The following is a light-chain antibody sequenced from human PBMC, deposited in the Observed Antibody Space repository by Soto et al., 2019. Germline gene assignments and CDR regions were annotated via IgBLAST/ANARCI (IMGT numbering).Light chain of an antibody. CDR1: SSDVGAYMY. V-gene: IGLV2-14*01. CDR2: DVN. Sequence: SSLTPPASVSESPGQSITISCGGTSSDVGAYMYVSWYQRYPAKAPKLIIYDVNNRPSGVSGLFSGSKSDTTASLTISGLQAEDEADYYCSSYSDSDTKVFGTGTKVTVL. J-gene: IGLJ1*01. CDR3: SSYSDSDTKV.